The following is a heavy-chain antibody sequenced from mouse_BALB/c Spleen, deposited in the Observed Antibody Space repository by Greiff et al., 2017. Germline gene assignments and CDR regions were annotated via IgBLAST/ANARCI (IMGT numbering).Heavy chain of an antibody. D-gene: IGHD2-3*01. CDR3: ARHNGYYAFDD. CDR1: GFTFSSYT. J-gene: IGHJ2*01. CDR2: ISNGGGST. Sequence: EVMLVESGGGLVQPGGSLKLSCAASGFTFSSYTMSWVRQTPEKRLEWVAYISNGGGSTYYPDTVKGRFTISRDNAKNTLYLQMSSLKSEDTAMYYCARHNGYYAFDDWGQGTTLTVSS. V-gene: IGHV5-12-2*01.